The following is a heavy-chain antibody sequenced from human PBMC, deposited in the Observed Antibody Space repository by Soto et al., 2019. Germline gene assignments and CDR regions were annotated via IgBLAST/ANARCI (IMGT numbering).Heavy chain of an antibody. CDR2: IIPIFGTA. Sequence: SVKVSCKASGGTFSSYAISWVRQAPGQGLEWMGGIIPIFGTANYAQKFQGRVTITADESTSTAYMELSSLRSEDTAVYYCASGRDGYKYPFDYWAQRTLVTVSS. CDR3: ASGRDGYKYPFDY. J-gene: IGHJ4*02. D-gene: IGHD5-12*01. V-gene: IGHV1-69*13. CDR1: GGTFSSYA.